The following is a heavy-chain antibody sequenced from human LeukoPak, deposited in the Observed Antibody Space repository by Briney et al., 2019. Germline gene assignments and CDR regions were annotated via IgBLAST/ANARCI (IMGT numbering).Heavy chain of an antibody. J-gene: IGHJ4*02. D-gene: IGHD1-7*01. CDR2: MKPNSGNT. CDR3: ATELRRKDH. V-gene: IGHV1-8*01. Sequence: ASVKVSCKASGYTFTNYDINWVRQATGQGLEWMGYMKPNSGNTGYAQKFQGRVTMTRDTSISTAYMELSSLTSEDTAVYYYATELRRKDHWGQGTLVTVSS. CDR1: GYTFTNYD.